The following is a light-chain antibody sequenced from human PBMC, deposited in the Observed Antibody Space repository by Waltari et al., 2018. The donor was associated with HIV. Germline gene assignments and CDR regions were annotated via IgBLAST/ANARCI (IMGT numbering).Light chain of an antibody. CDR1: SRDIGGYNS. V-gene: IGLV2-8*01. J-gene: IGLJ2*01. Sequence: QSALTQPPSASGSPGQSVTISCTGTSRDIGGYNSVSWYQQHPGKAPKLMILEVNRRPSGVPYRFSGSKSGNTASLTVSGLQAEDESVYYCSSYAGSNSLLFGGGTKLTVL. CDR3: SSYAGSNSLL. CDR2: EVN.